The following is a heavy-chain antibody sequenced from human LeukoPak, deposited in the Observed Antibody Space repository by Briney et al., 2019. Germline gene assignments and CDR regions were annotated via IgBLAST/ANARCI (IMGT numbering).Heavy chain of an antibody. CDR3: ARGPQVVRFILDY. D-gene: IGHD6-6*01. V-gene: IGHV3-23*01. CDR1: GFTFSSYA. Sequence: GGSLRLSCAASGFTFSSYAMSWVRQAPGKGLEWVSAISGSGGSTYYADSVKGRFTISRDNAKNSLYLQMNSLRAEDTAVYYCARGPQVVRFILDYWGQGTLVTVSS. CDR2: ISGSGGST. J-gene: IGHJ4*02.